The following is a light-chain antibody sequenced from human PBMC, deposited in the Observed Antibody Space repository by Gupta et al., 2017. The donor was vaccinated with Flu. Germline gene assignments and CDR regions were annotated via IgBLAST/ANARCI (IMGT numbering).Light chain of an antibody. Sequence: SFVLTQPPSVSVAPGQTAKITWGGNNIGSKSVHWYQQKPGQAPVLVVSDDRDRPSGIPERFSGSNSGNTATLTITRVEAGDEADYYCQVLDSTSDHWVFGGGTKLTVL. CDR1: NIGSKS. CDR3: QVLDSTSDHWV. CDR2: DDR. J-gene: IGLJ3*02. V-gene: IGLV3-21*02.